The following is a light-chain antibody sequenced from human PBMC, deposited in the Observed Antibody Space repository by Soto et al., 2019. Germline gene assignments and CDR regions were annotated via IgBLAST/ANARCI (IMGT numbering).Light chain of an antibody. CDR1: SSDIGSYNY. CDR3: SSYTSSVTWV. V-gene: IGLV2-14*01. CDR2: EVS. J-gene: IGLJ3*02. Sequence: QAASVSGSPGQSIAISCTGTSSDIGSYNYVSWYQHHPGKAPKLIIYEVSNRPSGVSDRFSGSKSGNTASLTISGLQAEDEAHYYCSSYTSSVTWVFGGGTKLTVL.